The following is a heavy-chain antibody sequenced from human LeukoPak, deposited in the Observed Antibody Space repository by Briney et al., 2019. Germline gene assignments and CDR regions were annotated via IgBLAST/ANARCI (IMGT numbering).Heavy chain of an antibody. D-gene: IGHD3-22*01. V-gene: IGHV3-64*01. CDR1: GFTFSSYA. CDR3: ARVGYYETYYFDY. CDR2: ISSNGGST. J-gene: IGHJ4*02. Sequence: GGSLRLSCAASGFTFSSYAMHWVRQAPGKGLEYVSAISSNGGSTYYANSVKGRFTISRDNSKNTLYLQMGSLRAEDMAVYYCARVGYYETYYFDYWGQGTQVTVSS.